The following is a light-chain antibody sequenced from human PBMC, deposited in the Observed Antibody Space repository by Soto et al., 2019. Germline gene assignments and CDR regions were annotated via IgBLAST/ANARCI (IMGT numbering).Light chain of an antibody. CDR1: SSDVGSYNL. CDR3: CSYAGSSSVV. J-gene: IGLJ2*01. CDR2: EGS. Sequence: QSALTQPASVSGSPGQSITISCTGTSSDVGSYNLVSWFQHHPGKAPKLLIYEGSKRPSGISNRFSASKTGRTASLTISGLQPEDEADYYCCSYAGSSSVVFGGGTKLTVL. V-gene: IGLV2-23*01.